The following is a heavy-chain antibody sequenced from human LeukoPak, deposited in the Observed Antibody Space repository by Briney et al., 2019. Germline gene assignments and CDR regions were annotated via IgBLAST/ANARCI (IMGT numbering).Heavy chain of an antibody. CDR1: GGTFSSYA. D-gene: IGHD2-2*01. CDR3: ARAYCSSTSCLSVGWFDP. CDR2: IIPIFGTA. V-gene: IGHV1-69*13. Sequence: SVKVSCKASGGTFSSYAISWVRQAPGQGLEWMGGIIPIFGTANYAQKFQGRVTITADESTSTAYMELSSLRSEDTAVYYCARAYCSSTSCLSVGWFDPWGQGTLVTVSS. J-gene: IGHJ5*02.